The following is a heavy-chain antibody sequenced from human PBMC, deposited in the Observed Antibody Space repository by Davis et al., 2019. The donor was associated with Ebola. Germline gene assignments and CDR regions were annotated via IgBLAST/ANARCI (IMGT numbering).Heavy chain of an antibody. J-gene: IGHJ6*02. CDR2: IIPILGIA. Sequence: SVKVSCKASGGTFSSYAISWVRQAPGQGLEWMGRIIPILGIANYAQKFQGRVTITADKSTSTAYMELSSLRSEDTAVYYCARGEDEYSSSMGVWGQGTTVTVSS. CDR1: GGTFSSYA. V-gene: IGHV1-69*04. CDR3: ARGEDEYSSSMGV. D-gene: IGHD6-6*01.